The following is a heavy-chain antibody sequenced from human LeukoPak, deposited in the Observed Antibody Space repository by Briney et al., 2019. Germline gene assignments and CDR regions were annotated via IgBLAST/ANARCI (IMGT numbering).Heavy chain of an antibody. D-gene: IGHD2-2*01. CDR1: GGSFSGYY. Sequence: SETLSLTCAVYGGSFSGYYWSWIRQPPGKGLEWIGEINHSGSTNYNPSLKSRVTISVDTSKNQFTLKLSSVTAADTAVYYCARPGVVPAASYAFDIWGQGTMVTVSS. V-gene: IGHV4-34*01. J-gene: IGHJ3*02. CDR2: INHSGST. CDR3: ARPGVVPAASYAFDI.